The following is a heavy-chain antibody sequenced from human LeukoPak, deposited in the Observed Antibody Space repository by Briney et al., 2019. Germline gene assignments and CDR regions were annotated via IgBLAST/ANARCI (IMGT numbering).Heavy chain of an antibody. CDR1: GGSISSSSCY. J-gene: IGHJ4*02. Sequence: SETLSLTCTVSGGSISSSSCYWGWIRQPPGQGLEWIGSIYYTGSTYYNPSLKNRVIMSVDTSKSQVSLTLISVTAADTAVYYCTRLPIFTGYFFDYWGQGTLVTVSS. D-gene: IGHD3-9*01. V-gene: IGHV4-39*01. CDR3: TRLPIFTGYFFDY. CDR2: IYYTGST.